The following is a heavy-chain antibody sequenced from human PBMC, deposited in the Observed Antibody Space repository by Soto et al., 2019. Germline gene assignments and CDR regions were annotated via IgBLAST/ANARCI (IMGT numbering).Heavy chain of an antibody. CDR2: IGTLRDT. CDR3: ARGRSKDYSSSPPPRFDP. D-gene: IGHD2-21*01. CDR1: GFIFRDFD. V-gene: IGHV3-13*01. Sequence: EVQLVESGGGLVQSGGSLRLSCFASGFIFRDFDIHWVRQPAGKGLEWVSGIGTLRDTYYTGSVEGRFTISRDNVGNSVYLEMNGPTDGDTGIYFCARGRSKDYSSSPPPRFDPWGQGIRVIVSS. J-gene: IGHJ5*02.